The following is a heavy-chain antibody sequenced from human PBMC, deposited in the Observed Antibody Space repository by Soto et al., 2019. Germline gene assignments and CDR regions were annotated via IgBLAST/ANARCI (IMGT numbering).Heavy chain of an antibody. Sequence: FVPTLLNPTHTLTLTCISPGLSLSTSGVGVGWILQPPGKALERLTLIYWNDDKRYSASLKSRLTISKDTSKNQVVLTMTNMDPVDTATYYCAITYYDFWSGYYVGWDVWGKGTTVTVSS. J-gene: IGHJ6*04. CDR1: GLSLSTSGVG. V-gene: IGHV2-5*01. D-gene: IGHD3-3*01. CDR3: AITYYDFWSGYYVGWDV. CDR2: IYWNDDK.